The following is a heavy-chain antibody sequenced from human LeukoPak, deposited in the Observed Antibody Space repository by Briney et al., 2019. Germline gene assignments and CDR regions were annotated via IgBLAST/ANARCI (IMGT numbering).Heavy chain of an antibody. J-gene: IGHJ5*02. D-gene: IGHD6-19*01. CDR3: AKSAAYSSGWYDWFDP. CDR2: ISGSGGST. V-gene: IGHV3-23*01. CDR1: GFTFSSYG. Sequence: GSLRLSCAASGFTFSSYGMSWVRQAPGKGLEWVSAISGSGGSTYYADSVKGRFTISRDNSKNTLYLQMNSLRAEDTAVYYCAKSAAYSSGWYDWFDPWGQGTLVTVSS.